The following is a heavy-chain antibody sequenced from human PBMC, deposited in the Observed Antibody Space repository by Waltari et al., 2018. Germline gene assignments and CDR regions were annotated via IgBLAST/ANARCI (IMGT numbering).Heavy chain of an antibody. CDR2: SSDDGSNT. V-gene: IGHV3-30*03. D-gene: IGHD3-22*01. CDR3: TLSANHYDSSGYPPA. J-gene: IGHJ5*02. CDR1: GFPFSNYG. Sequence: QVQLVESGGGVVQPGRSLRLSCAASGFPFSNYGMHWVRQAPGKGLEWVAVSSDDGSNTYYADSVKGRFSISRDNSKNTLYLQMNSLRAEDTAVYYCTLSANHYDSSGYPPAWGQGTLVTVSS.